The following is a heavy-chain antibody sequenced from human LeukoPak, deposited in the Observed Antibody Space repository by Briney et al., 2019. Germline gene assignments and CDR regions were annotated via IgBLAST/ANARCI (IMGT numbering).Heavy chain of an antibody. V-gene: IGHV3-7*01. CDR3: ARGWLMTMTGVMFDY. D-gene: IGHD4/OR15-4a*01. Sequence: PGGSLRLSCAASGFTFSNFCMSWVRQAPGKGLEWVANIKQDGSENYYVDSVKGRFTISRDNAKNSLYLQMNSLRAEDTAVYYCARGWLMTMTGVMFDYWGQGTLVTVSS. CDR2: IKQDGSEN. J-gene: IGHJ4*02. CDR1: GFTFSNFC.